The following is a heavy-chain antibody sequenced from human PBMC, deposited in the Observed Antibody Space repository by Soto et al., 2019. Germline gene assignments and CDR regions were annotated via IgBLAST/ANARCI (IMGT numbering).Heavy chain of an antibody. Sequence: ASVKVSCKASGGTFSSYAISWVRQAPGQGLEWMGGIIPIFGTANYAQKFQGRFTITADESTSTAYMELSSLRSEDTAVYYCARDTLPYCTNGVCPYDYWGQGTLVTVSS. CDR3: ARDTLPYCTNGVCPYDY. D-gene: IGHD2-8*01. CDR2: IIPIFGTA. CDR1: GGTFSSYA. J-gene: IGHJ4*02. V-gene: IGHV1-69*13.